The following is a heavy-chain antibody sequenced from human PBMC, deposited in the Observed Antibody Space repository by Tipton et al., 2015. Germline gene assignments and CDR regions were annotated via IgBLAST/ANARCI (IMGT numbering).Heavy chain of an antibody. D-gene: IGHD3-22*01. CDR2: IYHSGST. V-gene: IGHV4-39*01. J-gene: IGHJ5*02. CDR1: GGSMSSNSYY. CDR3: AKEGDYFESSHWFNP. Sequence: TLSLTCTVSGGSMSSNSYYWGWIRQPPGKGLEWIGSIYHSGSTHYNPSFKSRVTLSVDTTKNQFSLNLTSVTAADTAIYYCAKEGDYFESSHWFNPWGQGALVTVSS.